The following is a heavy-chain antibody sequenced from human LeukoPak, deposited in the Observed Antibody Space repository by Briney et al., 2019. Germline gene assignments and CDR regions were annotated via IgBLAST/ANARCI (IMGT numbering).Heavy chain of an antibody. CDR1: GGSISSSSYY. J-gene: IGHJ4*02. Sequence: PSETLSLICTVSGGSISSSSYYWGWIRQPPGKGLEWIGSIYYSGGTYYNTSLKSRVTISVDTSKNQFSLKLSSVTAADTAVYYCARRVPSRNNYGRAFDYWGQGTLVTVSS. D-gene: IGHD5-24*01. CDR3: ARRVPSRNNYGRAFDY. V-gene: IGHV4-39*01. CDR2: IYYSGGT.